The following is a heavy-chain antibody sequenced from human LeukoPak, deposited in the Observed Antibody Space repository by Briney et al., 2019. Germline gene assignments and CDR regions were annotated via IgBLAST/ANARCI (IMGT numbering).Heavy chain of an antibody. J-gene: IGHJ5*02. CDR3: ARRGLGCSSTSCYSKADP. Sequence: ASVKVSCKASGYTFTGYYMHWVRQAPGQGLEWMGWINPNSGGTNYARKFQGRVTMTRDTSISTAYMELSRLRSDDTAVYYCARRGLGCSSTSCYSKADPWGQGTLVTVSS. V-gene: IGHV1-2*02. CDR2: INPNSGGT. CDR1: GYTFTGYY. D-gene: IGHD2-2*01.